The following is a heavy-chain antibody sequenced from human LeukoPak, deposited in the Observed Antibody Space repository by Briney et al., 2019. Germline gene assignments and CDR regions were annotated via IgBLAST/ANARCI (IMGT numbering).Heavy chain of an antibody. CDR2: INPENGNT. J-gene: IGHJ6*03. CDR1: GYTFTNYG. CDR3: ARVQGYYYYYLDV. Sequence: ASVKVSCKASGYTFTNYGVTWVRQAPGQGLEWVGWINPENGNTNYAGTFQGRVTMITDTSTNTAYMELRSLRSDDTAVYYCARVQGYYYYYLDVWGKGTTVTVSS. V-gene: IGHV1-18*01.